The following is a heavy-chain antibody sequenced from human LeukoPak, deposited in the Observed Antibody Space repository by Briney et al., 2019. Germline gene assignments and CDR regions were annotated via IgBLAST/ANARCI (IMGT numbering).Heavy chain of an antibody. J-gene: IGHJ6*02. D-gene: IGHD3-3*01. CDR3: ARARKDVWSGYYYYYGMDV. CDR1: GFTFSSYA. Sequence: GGSLRLSCAASGFTFSSYAMHWVRQAPGKGLEWVAVISYDGSNKYYADSVKGRFTISRDNSKNTLYLQMNSLRAEDTAVYYCARARKDVWSGYYYYYGMDVWGQGTTVTVSS. CDR2: ISYDGSNK. V-gene: IGHV3-30*04.